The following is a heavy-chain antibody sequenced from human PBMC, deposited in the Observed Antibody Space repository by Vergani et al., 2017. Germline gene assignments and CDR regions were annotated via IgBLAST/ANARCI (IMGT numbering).Heavy chain of an antibody. Sequence: EVQLVPSGAEVKKPGESLKISCKGSGYSFTSYWIGWVRQMPGKGLEWMGIIYPGDSDTRYSPSFQGQVTISADKSISTAYLQWSSLKASDTAMYYCARGVALYNWNDGDAFDIWGQGTMVTVSS. CDR1: GYSFTSYW. V-gene: IGHV5-51*01. CDR2: IYPGDSDT. J-gene: IGHJ3*02. CDR3: ARGVALYNWNDGDAFDI. D-gene: IGHD1-1*01.